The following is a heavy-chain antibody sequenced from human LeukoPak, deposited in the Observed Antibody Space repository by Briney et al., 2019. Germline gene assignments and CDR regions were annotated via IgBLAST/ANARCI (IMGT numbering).Heavy chain of an antibody. CDR2: IKQDGSEK. CDR3: ARLQGYSSGWYGAFDI. CDR1: GFTFSSYA. Sequence: PGRSLRLSCAASGFTFSSYAMHWVRQAPGKGLEWVANIKQDGSEKYYVGSVKGRFTISRDNAKNSLYLQMNSLRAEDTAVYYCARLQGYSSGWYGAFDIWGQGTMVTVSS. D-gene: IGHD6-19*01. V-gene: IGHV3-7*01. J-gene: IGHJ3*02.